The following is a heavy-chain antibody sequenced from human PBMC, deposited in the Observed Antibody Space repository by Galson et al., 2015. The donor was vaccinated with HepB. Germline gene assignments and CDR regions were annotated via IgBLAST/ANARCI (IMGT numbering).Heavy chain of an antibody. CDR3: AKDEEYYYDSSGTV. Sequence: SLRLSCAASGFTFSSYAMSWVRQAPGKGLEWVSAISGSGGSTYYADSVKGRFTISRDNSKNTLYLQMNSLRAEDTAVYYCAKDEEYYYDSSGTVWGQGTLVTVSP. CDR1: GFTFSSYA. V-gene: IGHV3-23*01. D-gene: IGHD3-22*01. CDR2: ISGSGGST. J-gene: IGHJ4*02.